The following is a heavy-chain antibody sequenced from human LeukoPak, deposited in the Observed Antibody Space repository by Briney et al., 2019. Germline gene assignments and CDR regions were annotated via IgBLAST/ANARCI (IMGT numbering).Heavy chain of an antibody. CDR1: GFTFNGYY. CDR2: INPNSGGT. J-gene: IGHJ5*02. CDR3: ARISCSGGSCYSWFDP. Sequence: GASVKVSCKTSGFTFNGYYIHWVRQAPGQGLERMGWINPNSGGTNYAQKFQGRVTMTRDTSISTAYMELSRLRSDDTAVYYCARISCSGGSCYSWFDPWGQGTLVTVSS. D-gene: IGHD2-15*01. V-gene: IGHV1-2*02.